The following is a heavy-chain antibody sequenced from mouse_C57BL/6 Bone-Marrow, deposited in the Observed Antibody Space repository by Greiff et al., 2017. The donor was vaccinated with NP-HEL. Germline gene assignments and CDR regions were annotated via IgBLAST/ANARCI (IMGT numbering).Heavy chain of an antibody. CDR2: ISNGGGST. CDR1: GFTFSDYY. D-gene: IGHD2-3*01. Sequence: DVMLVESGGGLVQPGGSLKLSCAASGFTFSDYYMYWVRQTPEKRLEWVAYISNGGGSTYYPDTVKGRFTITRDNAKNTLYLQMSRLKSEDTAMYYCGIYEGYSYAMDYGGQGTSVTVSS. V-gene: IGHV5-12*01. CDR3: GIYEGYSYAMDY. J-gene: IGHJ4*01.